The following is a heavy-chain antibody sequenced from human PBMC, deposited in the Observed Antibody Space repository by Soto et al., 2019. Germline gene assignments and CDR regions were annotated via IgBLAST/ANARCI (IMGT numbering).Heavy chain of an antibody. CDR2: IIAYNGNT. V-gene: IGHV1-18*01. J-gene: IGHJ4*02. D-gene: IGHD3-9*01. CDR3: AMGLRLTGYYIDY. Sequence: GASVKISCKASGYTCTSYGISWVRQDPGQGLEWMGWIIAYNGNTNYANKPQGRVTMTTDTSTSRASKELRSLRSADTAVYYCAMGLRLTGYYIDYWGQGTMVTVSS. CDR1: GYTCTSYG.